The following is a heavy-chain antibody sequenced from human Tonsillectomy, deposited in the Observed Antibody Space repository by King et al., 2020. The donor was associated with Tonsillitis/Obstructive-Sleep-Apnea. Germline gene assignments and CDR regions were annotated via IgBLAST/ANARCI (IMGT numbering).Heavy chain of an antibody. CDR3: ARDSESLYYYDSDHHHFDF. D-gene: IGHD3-22*01. CDR2: ISFDGSNK. Sequence: VQLVESGGGVVQPGRSLRLSCAASGFTFSSYAMHWVRQAPGKGLEWVALISFDGSNKYYADFVKGRFTFSRDNSKNTLYLQMNSLRAEDTAVYYCARDSESLYYYDSDHHHFDFWGQGTLVTVSS. V-gene: IGHV3-30*04. CDR1: GFTFSSYA. J-gene: IGHJ4*02.